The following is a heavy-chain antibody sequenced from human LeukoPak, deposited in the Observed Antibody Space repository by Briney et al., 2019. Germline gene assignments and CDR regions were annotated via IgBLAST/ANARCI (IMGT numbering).Heavy chain of an antibody. J-gene: IGHJ4*02. D-gene: IGHD3-10*01. V-gene: IGHV3-7*01. Sequence: PGGSLRLSCAASGFTFSSYWMSWVRQAPGKGLEWVANIKQDGSEKYYVDSVKGRFTISRDNAKNSLYLQMNSLRAEDTAVYYCARVTHFMVRGVTFDYWGQGTLVTVSS. CDR3: ARVTHFMVRGVTFDY. CDR2: IKQDGSEK. CDR1: GFTFSSYW.